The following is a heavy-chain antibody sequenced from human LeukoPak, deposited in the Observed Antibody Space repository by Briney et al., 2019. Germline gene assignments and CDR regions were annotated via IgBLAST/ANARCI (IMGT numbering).Heavy chain of an antibody. D-gene: IGHD3-10*01. CDR2: IYHTGTT. CDR1: GGSISPYY. V-gene: IGHV4-59*01. Sequence: SETLSLTCTVSGGSISPYYWSWIRQPPGKGLEWIGFIYHTGTTNYNPSLKSRVTISVDTSKNQFSLKLSSVTAADTAVYYCARDSGPEDDAFDIWGQGTMVTVSS. J-gene: IGHJ3*02. CDR3: ARDSGPEDDAFDI.